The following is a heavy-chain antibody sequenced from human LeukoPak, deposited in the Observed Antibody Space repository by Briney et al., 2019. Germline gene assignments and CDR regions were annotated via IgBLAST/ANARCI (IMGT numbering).Heavy chain of an antibody. CDR3: ARDRGGLTGDLGGNWFDP. Sequence: SETLSLTCSVSGGSISSSNCYWGWIRQPPAKGLEWIGSIYYGGSTYYNPSLKSRVTISVDTSKNQFSLKLSSVTAADTAVYYCARDRGGLTGDLGGNWFDPWGQGTLVTVSS. CDR1: GGSISSSNCY. V-gene: IGHV4-39*07. J-gene: IGHJ5*02. D-gene: IGHD7-27*01. CDR2: IYYGGST.